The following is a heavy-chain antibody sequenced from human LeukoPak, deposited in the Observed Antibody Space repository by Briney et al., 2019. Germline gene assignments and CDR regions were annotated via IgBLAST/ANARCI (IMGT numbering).Heavy chain of an antibody. CDR1: GGTFSSYA. D-gene: IGHD3-10*01. CDR2: INPNSGGT. Sequence: ASVKVSCKASGGTFSSYAISWVRQAPGQGLEWMGWINPNSGGTNYAQKFQGWVTMTRDTSISTAYMELSRLRSDDTAVYYCARDRQYYYGSGSYYYYYYYGMDVWGQGTTVTVSS. CDR3: ARDRQYYYGSGSYYYYYYYGMDV. J-gene: IGHJ6*02. V-gene: IGHV1-2*04.